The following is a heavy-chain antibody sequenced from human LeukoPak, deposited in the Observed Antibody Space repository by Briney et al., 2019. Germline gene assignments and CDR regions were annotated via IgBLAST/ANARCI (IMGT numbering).Heavy chain of an antibody. CDR1: GYSISSGYY. CDR2: IYHSGST. J-gene: IGHJ4*02. Sequence: SETLSLTCTVSGYSISSGYYWGWIRQPPGKGLEWIGSIYHSGSTYYNPSLKSRVTISVDTSKNQFSLKLSSVTAADTAVYYCARVIVVVVAATGVEEYYFDYWGQGTLVTVSS. CDR3: ARVIVVVVAATGVEEYYFDY. V-gene: IGHV4-38-2*02. D-gene: IGHD2-15*01.